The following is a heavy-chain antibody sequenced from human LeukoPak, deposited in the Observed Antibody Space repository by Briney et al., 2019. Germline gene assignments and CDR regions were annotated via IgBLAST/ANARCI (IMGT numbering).Heavy chain of an antibody. CDR1: GFTFSSYA. V-gene: IGHV3-30-3*01. D-gene: IGHD6-6*01. Sequence: GGSLRLSCAASGFTFSSYAMHWVRQAPGKGLEWVAVISYDGSNKYYADSVKGRFTISRDNSKNTLYLQMNSLRAEDTAVYYCARSVSSSSHYYYYYGMDVWGQGTTVTVSS. CDR3: ARSVSSSSHYYYYYGMDV. CDR2: ISYDGSNK. J-gene: IGHJ6*02.